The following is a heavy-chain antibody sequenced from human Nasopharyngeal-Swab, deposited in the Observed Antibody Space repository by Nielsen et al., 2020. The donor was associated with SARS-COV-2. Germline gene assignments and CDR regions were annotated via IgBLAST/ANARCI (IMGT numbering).Heavy chain of an antibody. J-gene: IGHJ4*02. CDR1: GDSISSYY. Sequence: SETLSLTCPVSGDSISSYYWSWIRQPPGKGLEWIGYIYYSGSTNYNPSLKSRVTISVDTSKNQFSLKLSSVTAADTAVYYCARGDYYDSTFDYWGQGTLVTVSS. D-gene: IGHD3-22*01. V-gene: IGHV4-59*13. CDR2: IYYSGST. CDR3: ARGDYYDSTFDY.